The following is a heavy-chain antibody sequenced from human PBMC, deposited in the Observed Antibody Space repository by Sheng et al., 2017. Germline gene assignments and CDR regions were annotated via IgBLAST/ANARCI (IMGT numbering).Heavy chain of an antibody. D-gene: IGHD6-6*01. J-gene: IGHJ4*02. CDR1: GGSFSGYY. Sequence: QVQLQQWGAGLLKPSETLSLTCAVYGGSFSGYYWSWIRQPPREGAWSGLGKVNHSGSTNYNPSLKSRVTISVDTSKNQFSLKLSSVTAADTAVYYCARGVGYIAAQYYFDYWGQGTLVTVSS. CDR3: ARGVGYIAAQYYFDY. CDR2: VNHSGST. V-gene: IGHV4-34*01.